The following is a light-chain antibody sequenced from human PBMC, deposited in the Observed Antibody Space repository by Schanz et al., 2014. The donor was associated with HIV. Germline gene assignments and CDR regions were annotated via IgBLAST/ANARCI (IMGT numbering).Light chain of an antibody. Sequence: QSALTQPASVSGSPGQSITISCTGNSSDVGSYNLVSWYQQHPGKAPKLMIYEGSKRPSGVPDRFSGSKSGNTASLTISGLQAEDEADYYCSSHAGRSSFVVFGGGTKLTVL. J-gene: IGLJ2*01. V-gene: IGLV2-14*02. CDR2: EGS. CDR3: SSHAGRSSFVV. CDR1: SSDVGSYNL.